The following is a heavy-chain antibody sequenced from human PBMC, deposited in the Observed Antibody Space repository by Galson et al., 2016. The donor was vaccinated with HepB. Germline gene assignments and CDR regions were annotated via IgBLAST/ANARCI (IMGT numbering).Heavy chain of an antibody. J-gene: IGHJ4*02. D-gene: IGHD2-2*01. CDR1: GFSFSNYA. Sequence: SLRLSCAASGFSFSNYAISWVRQTPGKGLEWVSDIRGSGGSPYYADSVLGRFTISKDNSKNTLYLQMNSLRAEDTAVYYCARAPVTSTTCCYYFDYWGQGTLVTVSS. CDR3: ARAPVTSTTCCYYFDY. V-gene: IGHV3-23*01. CDR2: IRGSGGSP.